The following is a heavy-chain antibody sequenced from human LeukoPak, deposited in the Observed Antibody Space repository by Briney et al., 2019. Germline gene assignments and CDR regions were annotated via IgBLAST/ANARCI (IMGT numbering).Heavy chain of an antibody. D-gene: IGHD3-16*01. CDR2: INDIGHT. CDR1: GESFNGFY. Sequence: PSETLSLTCAVNGESFNGFYWTWIRQSPGKGLEWIGEINDIGHTNYNASLKSRVTISLDTSQKQFSLKLTSVTAADTAVYSCARGEGNDYVWGGFYYYLDVWGKGTAVTVSS. CDR3: ARGEGNDYVWGGFYYYLDV. J-gene: IGHJ6*03. V-gene: IGHV4-34*01.